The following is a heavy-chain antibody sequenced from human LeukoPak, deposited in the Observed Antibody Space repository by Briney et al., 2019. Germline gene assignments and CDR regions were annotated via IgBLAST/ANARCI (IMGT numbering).Heavy chain of an antibody. CDR1: GGPFSGYY. D-gene: IGHD2-2*03. CDR2: INHSGST. Sequence: PSETLSLTCAVYGGPFSGYYWSWIRQPPGKGLEWIGEINHSGSTNYNPSLKSRVTISVDTSKNQFSLKLSSVTAADTAVYYCARVGYCSSTSCYQRGNWFDPWGQGTLVTVSS. J-gene: IGHJ5*02. V-gene: IGHV4-34*01. CDR3: ARVGYCSSTSCYQRGNWFDP.